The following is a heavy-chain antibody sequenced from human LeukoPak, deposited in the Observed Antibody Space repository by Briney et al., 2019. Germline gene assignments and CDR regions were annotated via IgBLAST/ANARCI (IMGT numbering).Heavy chain of an antibody. CDR2: ILPNSGDT. J-gene: IGHJ4*02. CDR1: GYTFPLYY. CDR3: ARPPHELVSAAPFDY. D-gene: IGHD2-2*01. V-gene: IGHV1-2*02. Sequence: GASVKVSCKASGYTFPLYYIHWLPHAPGEGLECVAWILPNSGDTFYAQRFRGRVTMTSDTSTNTPYMDLYKLTSDDTAVYFCARPPHELVSAAPFDYWGQGTLVTVSS.